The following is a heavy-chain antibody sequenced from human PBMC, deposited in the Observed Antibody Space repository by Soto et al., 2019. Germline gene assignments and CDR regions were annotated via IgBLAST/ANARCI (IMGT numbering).Heavy chain of an antibody. Sequence: SETLSLTCTVSGGSISSYYWSWIRQPPGTGLEWIGYIYYSGSTNYNPSLKSRVTISVDTSKNQFSLKLSSVTAADTAVYYCAREIRYITMVRGVITGWFDPWGQGPLVTVS. CDR2: IYYSGST. CDR1: GGSISSYY. V-gene: IGHV4-59*01. J-gene: IGHJ5*02. D-gene: IGHD3-10*01. CDR3: AREIRYITMVRGVITGWFDP.